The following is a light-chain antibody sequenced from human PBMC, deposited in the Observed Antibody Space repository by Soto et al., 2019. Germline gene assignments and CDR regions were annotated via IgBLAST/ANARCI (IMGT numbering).Light chain of an antibody. CDR1: NSDVGSYNL. CDR2: EGS. CDR3: CSSAATSTSHV. V-gene: IGLV2-23*01. Sequence: QSALSQPASVSGSPGQSITISCTGTNSDVGSYNLVSWYQHHPGKAPKLMIYEGSERPSGVSNRFSGSKSGNTASLTISGLHAEDEGDYYCCSSAATSTSHVFGTGTKVTVL. J-gene: IGLJ1*01.